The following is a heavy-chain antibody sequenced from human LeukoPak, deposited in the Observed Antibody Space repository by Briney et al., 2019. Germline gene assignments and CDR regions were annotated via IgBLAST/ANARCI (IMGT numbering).Heavy chain of an antibody. V-gene: IGHV3-11*01. J-gene: IGHJ5*02. CDR1: GFTFNDYY. Sequence: PGGSLRLSCAASGFTFNDYYMSWIRQAPGKGLEWLSYINIGGTNTHYADSVKGRFTISRDNAKKSLYLEMNNLRAEDTAVYYCATDGAGYDTWGQGVLVTVSS. CDR2: INIGGTNT. CDR3: ATDGAGYDT.